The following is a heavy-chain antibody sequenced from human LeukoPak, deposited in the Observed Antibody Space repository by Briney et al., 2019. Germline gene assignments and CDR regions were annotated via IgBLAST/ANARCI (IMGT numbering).Heavy chain of an antibody. V-gene: IGHV1-2*02. CDR1: GYTFTVYY. D-gene: IGHD1-26*01. CDR3: ARDSFSAF. J-gene: IGHJ4*02. CDR2: INPNSGGT. Sequence: GASVTVSCKASGYTFTVYYIHWVRQAPGQGLEWMGWINPNSGGTNYAQKFQGRVTMTRDTSISTAYMELTRLTSDDAAVYYCARDSFSAFWGQGTLVTVSS.